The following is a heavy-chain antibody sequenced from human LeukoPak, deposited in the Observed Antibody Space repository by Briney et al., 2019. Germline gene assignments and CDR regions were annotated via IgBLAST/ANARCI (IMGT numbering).Heavy chain of an antibody. V-gene: IGHV1-8*03. CDR2: VNPNTGST. Sequence: GASVKVSCKASGYTFTGYYMHWVRQATGHGLEWMGWVNPNTGSTGFSQNFQGRVTITSNTSISTAYLELSSLRSEDTAVYYCARLTPQYHRSRFCDFWGQGILVTVSS. CDR1: GYTFTGYY. J-gene: IGHJ4*02. CDR3: ARLTPQYHRSRFCDF. D-gene: IGHD2/OR15-2a*01.